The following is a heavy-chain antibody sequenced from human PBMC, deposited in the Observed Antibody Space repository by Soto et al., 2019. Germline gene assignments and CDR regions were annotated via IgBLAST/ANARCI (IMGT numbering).Heavy chain of an antibody. J-gene: IGHJ6*02. CDR1: GYSFTRYW. V-gene: IGHV5-10-1*01. CDR2: IDNSDSYT. CDR3: ASLGCCSGGSWYSHVMDF. Sequence: ECLKISCTGSGYSFTRYWISWVRQMPGKGLEWKWRIDNSDSYTNHSPSSQDHLTLETDKPISTAYLQWSSLKASDTVMYYCASLGCCSGGSWYSHVMDFWGQGTKVTVSS. D-gene: IGHD2-15*01.